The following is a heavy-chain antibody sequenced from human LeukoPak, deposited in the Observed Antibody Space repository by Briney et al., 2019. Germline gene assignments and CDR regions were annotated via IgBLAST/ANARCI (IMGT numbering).Heavy chain of an antibody. J-gene: IGHJ5*02. V-gene: IGHV3-21*01. CDR2: ISSSSSYI. D-gene: IGHD2-2*01. Sequence: PGGSLRLSCAASGFTFSSYSMNWVRQAPGKGLEWVSSISSSSSYICYADSVKGRFTISRVNAKNSLYLQMNSLRAEDTAVYYCARDWGRYCSSTSCYSPWFDPWGQGTLVTVSS. CDR3: ARDWGRYCSSTSCYSPWFDP. CDR1: GFTFSSYS.